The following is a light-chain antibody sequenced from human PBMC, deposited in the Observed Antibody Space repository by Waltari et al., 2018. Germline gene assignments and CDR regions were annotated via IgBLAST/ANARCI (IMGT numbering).Light chain of an antibody. CDR1: QSVLYSSNNKNY. V-gene: IGKV4-1*01. CDR2: WAS. CDR3: QQYYNTPSLT. Sequence: DIVTTQSPDSLAVSLGERATINCKSSQSVLYSSNNKNYLAWYQQKPGQPPKLLIYWASTRESGVPDRFSGSGSGTDFTLTISSLQAEDVAVYYCQQYYNTPSLTFGGGTKVEIK. J-gene: IGKJ4*01.